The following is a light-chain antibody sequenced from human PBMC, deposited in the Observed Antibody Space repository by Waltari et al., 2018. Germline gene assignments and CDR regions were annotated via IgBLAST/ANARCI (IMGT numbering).Light chain of an antibody. CDR1: SGHSSNV. Sequence: QLVLTQSPSASASLGASVKLTCTLISGHSSNVIAWLQQQPAKSPRYLMKVNSDGSHSKGDEIPDRFSGSSSGTERYLTITSLQSEDEADYYSQTWDHGTWVFGGGTKLTVL. CDR3: QTWDHGTWV. CDR2: VNSDGSH. V-gene: IGLV4-69*01. J-gene: IGLJ3*02.